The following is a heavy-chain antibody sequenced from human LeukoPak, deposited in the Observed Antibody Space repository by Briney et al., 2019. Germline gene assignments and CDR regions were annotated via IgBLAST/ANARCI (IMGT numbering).Heavy chain of an antibody. Sequence: SETLSLTCTVSGGSISSSSYYWGWIRQPPGQGLEWIGSIYYSGSTYYNPSLKSRVAISVDTSKNQFSLKLSPVTAADTAVYYCATLYYDFWSGQYNWFDPWGQGTLVTVSS. J-gene: IGHJ5*02. V-gene: IGHV4-39*01. CDR3: ATLYYDFWSGQYNWFDP. D-gene: IGHD3-3*01. CDR2: IYYSGST. CDR1: GGSISSSSYY.